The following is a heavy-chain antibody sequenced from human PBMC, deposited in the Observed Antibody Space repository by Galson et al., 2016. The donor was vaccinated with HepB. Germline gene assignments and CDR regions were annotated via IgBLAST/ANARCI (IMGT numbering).Heavy chain of an antibody. J-gene: IGHJ5*02. Sequence: SLRLSCAASGFTFSRYGMHWVRQAPGKGLEWVAVILYDGSKNYYADSVKGRFTISRDNSKNTLYLQMNSLRAEDTAVYYCARDSFTIFEVTPNWFDPWGQGTLVTVSS. V-gene: IGHV3-33*01. CDR1: GFTFSRYG. D-gene: IGHD3-3*01. CDR2: ILYDGSKN. CDR3: ARDSFTIFEVTPNWFDP.